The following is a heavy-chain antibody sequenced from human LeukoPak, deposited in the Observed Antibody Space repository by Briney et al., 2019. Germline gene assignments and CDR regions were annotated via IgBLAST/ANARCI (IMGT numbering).Heavy chain of an antibody. D-gene: IGHD3-22*01. CDR3: AAEGYYYDSSGYYYETYYYYGMDV. Sequence: SDTLSLTCAVYGGSFSGYYWSWIRQPPGKGLEWIGEINHSGSTNYNPSLKSRVTISVDTSKNQFSLKLSSVTAADTAVYYCAAEGYYYDSSGYYYETYYYYGMDVWGQGTTVTVSS. CDR1: GGSFSGYY. J-gene: IGHJ6*02. CDR2: INHSGST. V-gene: IGHV4-34*01.